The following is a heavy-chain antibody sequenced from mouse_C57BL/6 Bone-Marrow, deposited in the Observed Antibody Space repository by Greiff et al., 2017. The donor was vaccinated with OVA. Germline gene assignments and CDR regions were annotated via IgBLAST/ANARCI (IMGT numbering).Heavy chain of an antibody. J-gene: IGHJ2*01. D-gene: IGHD4-1*01. Sequence: VQLQQSDAELVKPGASVKISCKVSGYTFTDHTIHWMKQRPEQGLEWIGYIYPRDGSTKYNEKFKGKATLTVDKSSSTAYMLLSSLTSEDSAVYFCARWELAGTVYFDYWGQGTTLTVSS. V-gene: IGHV1-78*01. CDR3: ARWELAGTVYFDY. CDR1: GYTFTDHT. CDR2: IYPRDGST.